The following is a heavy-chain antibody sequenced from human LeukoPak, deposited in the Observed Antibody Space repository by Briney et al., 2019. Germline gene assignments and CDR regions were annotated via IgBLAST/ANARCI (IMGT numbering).Heavy chain of an antibody. V-gene: IGHV4-59*08. CDR3: AGRQGRYPHNYFDP. CDR1: GDSIYNYY. CDR2: MYYSGGT. D-gene: IGHD3-16*02. J-gene: IGHJ5*02. Sequence: SETLSLTCIVSGDSIYNYYWSWIRQPPGKGLEWIGYMYYSGGTYYNPSLKSRVTILADTSKNQFSLSLRYVTAADTAAYYCAGRQGRYPHNYFDPWGQGTLVTVSS.